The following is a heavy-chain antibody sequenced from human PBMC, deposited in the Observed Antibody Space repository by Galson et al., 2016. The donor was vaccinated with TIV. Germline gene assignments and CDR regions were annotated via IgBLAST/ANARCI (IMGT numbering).Heavy chain of an antibody. CDR1: GDTFNSYG. J-gene: IGHJ4*02. V-gene: IGHV1-69*06. CDR3: ARAGYGEWAYFDY. Sequence: SVKVSCKASGDTFNSYGIAWVRQAPGQGLEWMGGIIPMIGTPKYAQKFQGRVTITADKSTSTAYMELSSLRSEDTARYYCARAGYGEWAYFDYWGQGALVTVSS. CDR2: IIPMIGTP. D-gene: IGHD3-9*01.